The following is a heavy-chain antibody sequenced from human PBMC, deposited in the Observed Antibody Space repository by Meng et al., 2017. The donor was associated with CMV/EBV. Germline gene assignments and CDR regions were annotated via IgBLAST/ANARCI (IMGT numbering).Heavy chain of an antibody. J-gene: IGHJ5*02. Sequence: SVKVSCKPSGGTFSSDAISWARQAPGQGLEWMGGITPILGIANYAQRFQGRVTITADKSTSTAYMELSSLRSEDTAVYYCARTRECGADCYYRFDPWGQGTLVTVSS. CDR2: ITPILGIA. V-gene: IGHV1-69*10. D-gene: IGHD2-21*01. CDR1: GGTFSSDA. CDR3: ARTRECGADCYYRFDP.